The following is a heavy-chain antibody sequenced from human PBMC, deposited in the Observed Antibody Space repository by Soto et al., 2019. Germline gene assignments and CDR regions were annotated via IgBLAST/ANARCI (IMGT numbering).Heavy chain of an antibody. Sequence: QVQLVQSGAEVKKPGASVKVSCKASGYTFTNYGFTWVRQAPGQGLEWMGRISAYNGNTNYAQKLQGRVTMTTDTSTSTAFLELRSLRSDDTAVYYCARAGATVTSSWGAYWGQGSLVIVSS. J-gene: IGHJ4*02. V-gene: IGHV1-18*01. CDR3: ARAGATVTSSWGAY. CDR2: ISAYNGNT. CDR1: GYTFTNYG. D-gene: IGHD4-17*01.